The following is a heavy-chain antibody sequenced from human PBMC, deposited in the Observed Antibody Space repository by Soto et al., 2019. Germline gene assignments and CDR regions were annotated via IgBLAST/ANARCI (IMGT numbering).Heavy chain of an antibody. CDR3: GGQRGDSGSYEHMYFDY. CDR2: IIPIFGTA. CDR1: GGTFSSYA. D-gene: IGHD1-26*01. V-gene: IGHV1-69*12. J-gene: IGHJ4*02. Sequence: QVQLVQSGAEVKKPGSSVKVSCKASGGTFSSYAISWVRQAPGQGLEWMGGIIPIFGTANYAQKFQGRVTITAEESTIKAYMEVSSLRSEDTAVYYCGGQRGDSGSYEHMYFDYWGQGTLVTVSS.